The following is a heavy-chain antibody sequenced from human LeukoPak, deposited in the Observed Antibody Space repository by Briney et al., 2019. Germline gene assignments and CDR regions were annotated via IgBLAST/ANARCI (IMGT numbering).Heavy chain of an antibody. D-gene: IGHD3-3*01. CDR3: ARYDFWSHMDV. V-gene: IGHV4-59*01. Sequence: PSETLSLTCTVSGGSIGSYYWSWIRQPPGKGLEWIGYIYYSGNTKYNPSLTSRVTISVDTSKNQFSLKLTSVTAADTAVYYCARYDFWSHMDVWGKGTTVTVSS. CDR2: IYYSGNT. CDR1: GGSIGSYY. J-gene: IGHJ6*03.